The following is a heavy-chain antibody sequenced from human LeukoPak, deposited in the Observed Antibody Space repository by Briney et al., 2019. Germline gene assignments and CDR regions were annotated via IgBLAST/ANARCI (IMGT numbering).Heavy chain of an antibody. Sequence: SETLSLTCPVYGGSFSGYYWSWIRQPPGKGLEWIGEINHSGSTNYNPSLKKRVTISVDTSKHQFSLKLSSVTAADTAVYYCASAPPPDSSGYYPDYWGQGTLVTVSS. D-gene: IGHD3-22*01. V-gene: IGHV4-34*01. CDR2: INHSGST. J-gene: IGHJ4*02. CDR1: GGSFSGYY. CDR3: ASAPPPDSSGYYPDY.